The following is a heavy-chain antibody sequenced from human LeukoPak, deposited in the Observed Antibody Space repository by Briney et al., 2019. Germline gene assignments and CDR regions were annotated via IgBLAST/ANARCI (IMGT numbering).Heavy chain of an antibody. Sequence: GGSLRLSCAASGFSFSFYWMHWVRQAPGKGPVWVSRIKTDGSIADYADSVKGRFTISRDNAKNSLYLQMNSLRAEDTAVYYCAELGITMIGGVWGKGTTVTVSS. J-gene: IGHJ6*04. V-gene: IGHV3-74*01. D-gene: IGHD3-10*02. CDR3: AELGITMIGGV. CDR1: GFSFSFYW. CDR2: IKTDGSIA.